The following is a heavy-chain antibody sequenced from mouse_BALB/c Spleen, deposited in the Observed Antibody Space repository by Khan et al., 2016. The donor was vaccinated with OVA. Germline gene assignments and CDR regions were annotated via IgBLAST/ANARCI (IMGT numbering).Heavy chain of an antibody. Sequence: EVELVESGPGLVKPSQSLSLTCSVTGYSITSGYFWNWIRQFPGNKLEWMGYIRYDGNSNYNPSLKNRISITRDTSKNQFFLKLNSVSHEDTATYYCARGGSSGPAWFAYWGQGTLVTVSA. CDR3: ARGGSSGPAWFAY. V-gene: IGHV3-6*02. CDR1: GYSITSGYF. J-gene: IGHJ3*01. D-gene: IGHD3-1*01. CDR2: IRYDGNS.